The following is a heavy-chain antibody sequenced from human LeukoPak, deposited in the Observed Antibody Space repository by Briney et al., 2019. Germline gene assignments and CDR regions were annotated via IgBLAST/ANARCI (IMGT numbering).Heavy chain of an antibody. CDR3: ARPNGSGSYLKSYYYYMDV. CDR1: GGTFSSYA. J-gene: IGHJ6*03. V-gene: IGHV1-69*13. Sequence: PSVKVSCKASGGTFSSYAISWVRQAPGQGLEWMGGIIPIFGTANYAQKFQGRVTITADESTSTAYMELSSLRSEDTAVYYCARPNGSGSYLKSYYYYMDVWGKGTTVTVSS. CDR2: IIPIFGTA. D-gene: IGHD3-10*01.